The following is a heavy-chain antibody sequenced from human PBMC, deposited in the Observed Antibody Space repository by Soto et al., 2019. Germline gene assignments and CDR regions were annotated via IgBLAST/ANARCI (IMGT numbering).Heavy chain of an antibody. Sequence: SETLSLTCTVSGGSVSSASYYWSWIRQPPGKGLEWIGSIYHSGNTNYNHSLKSRVTISVDTSKNQFSLKLSSVTPADTAVYYCARDAWSTIFDGMDVWGQGTTVTVSS. CDR2: IYHSGNT. J-gene: IGHJ6*02. V-gene: IGHV4-61*01. D-gene: IGHD3-3*01. CDR1: GGSVSSASYY. CDR3: ARDAWSTIFDGMDV.